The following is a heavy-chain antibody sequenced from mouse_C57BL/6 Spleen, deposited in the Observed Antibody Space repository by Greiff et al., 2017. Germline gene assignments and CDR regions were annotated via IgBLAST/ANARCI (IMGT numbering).Heavy chain of an antibody. Sequence: EVQLVESGPGLAKPSQTLSLTCSVTGYSITSDYWNWIRKFPGNKLEYMGYISYSGSTYYNPSLKSRISITRDTSKNQYYLQLNSVTTEDTATYYCARFSYYGSSSHWYFDVWGTGTTVTVSS. CDR1: GYSITSDY. CDR3: ARFSYYGSSSHWYFDV. V-gene: IGHV3-8*01. D-gene: IGHD1-1*01. CDR2: ISYSGST. J-gene: IGHJ1*03.